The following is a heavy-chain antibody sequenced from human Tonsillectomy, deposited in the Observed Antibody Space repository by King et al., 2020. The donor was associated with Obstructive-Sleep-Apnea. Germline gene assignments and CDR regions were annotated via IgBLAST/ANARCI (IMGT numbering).Heavy chain of an antibody. CDR3: AASLDNINHDYYGMDV. CDR2: ISGSSSTI. CDR1: GFIFSRYS. V-gene: IGHV3-48*04. Sequence: VQLVESGGGLVQPGGSQRLSCAASGFIFSRYSMNWVRQAPGKGLEWVAYISGSSSTIYYADSVKGRVTISRDNAKNSLYLLMKSLRAEDTAVYYCAASLDNINHDYYGMDVWGQGTTVTVSS. J-gene: IGHJ6*02. D-gene: IGHD2-2*03.